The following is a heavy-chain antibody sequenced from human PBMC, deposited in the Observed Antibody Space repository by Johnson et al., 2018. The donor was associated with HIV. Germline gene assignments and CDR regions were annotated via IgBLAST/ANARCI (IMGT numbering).Heavy chain of an antibody. D-gene: IGHD2-21*01. CDR1: GFDFSTYA. Sequence: QVQLVESGGGVVQPGKSLRLSCAASGFDFSTYALHWVRQAPGKGLEWVAVISFDGSNQYYANSVKGRFTVSRDNSKNTLYLQMDSLRAEDTAVYYCAILGWGAFDIWGQGTMVTVSS. CDR3: AILGWGAFDI. V-gene: IGHV3-30*04. J-gene: IGHJ3*02. CDR2: ISFDGSNQ.